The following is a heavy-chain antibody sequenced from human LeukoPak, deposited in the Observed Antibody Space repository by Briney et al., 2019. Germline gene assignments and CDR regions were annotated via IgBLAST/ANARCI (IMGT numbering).Heavy chain of an antibody. Sequence: SVKVSCKASGGTFSSYAISWVRQAPGQGLEWMGRIIPIFGTANYAQKFQGRVTITTDESTSTAYMELSSLRSEDTAVYYCARGIVGAAEAFDIWGPGTMVTVSS. J-gene: IGHJ3*02. D-gene: IGHD1-26*01. V-gene: IGHV1-69*05. CDR1: GGTFSSYA. CDR2: IIPIFGTA. CDR3: ARGIVGAAEAFDI.